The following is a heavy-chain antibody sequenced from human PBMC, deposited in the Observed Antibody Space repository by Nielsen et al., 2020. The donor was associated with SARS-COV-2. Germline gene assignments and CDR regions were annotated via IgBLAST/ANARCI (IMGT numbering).Heavy chain of an antibody. V-gene: IGHV1-18*01. Sequence: ASVKVSCKASGYTFTSYDINWVRQATGQGLEWMGWISAYNGNTNYAQKLQGRVTMTTDTSTSTAYMELRSLRSDDTAVYYCARNIWFGEIDYWGQGTLVTVSS. J-gene: IGHJ4*02. D-gene: IGHD3-10*01. CDR1: GYTFTSYD. CDR2: ISAYNGNT. CDR3: ARNIWFGEIDY.